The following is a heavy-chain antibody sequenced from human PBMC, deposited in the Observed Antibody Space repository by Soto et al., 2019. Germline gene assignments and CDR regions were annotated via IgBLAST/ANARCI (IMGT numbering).Heavy chain of an antibody. J-gene: IGHJ6*02. Sequence: QVQLVQSGAEVKKPGASVKVSCKASGYTFTSYGISWVRQAPGQGLEWMGWISAYNGNTNYAQKLQGRVTMTTDTSTSTAYRELRSLRSDDTAVYYCARDLPDTLRSPNYYYYGMDVWGQGTTVTVSS. D-gene: IGHD3-9*01. V-gene: IGHV1-18*01. CDR2: ISAYNGNT. CDR3: ARDLPDTLRSPNYYYYGMDV. CDR1: GYTFTSYG.